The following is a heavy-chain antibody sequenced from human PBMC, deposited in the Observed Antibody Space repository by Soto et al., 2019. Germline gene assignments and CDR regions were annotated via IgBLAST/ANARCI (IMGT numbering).Heavy chain of an antibody. CDR1: GFTFSSYG. Sequence: GGSLRLSCAASGFTFSSYGMHWVRQAPGKGLEWVAVISYDGSNKYYADSVKGRFTISRDNSKNTLYLQMNSLRAEDTAVYYCARVRNPTIFGVVITGMDVWGQGTTVTVSS. CDR3: ARVRNPTIFGVVITGMDV. J-gene: IGHJ6*02. D-gene: IGHD3-3*01. V-gene: IGHV3-30*03. CDR2: ISYDGSNK.